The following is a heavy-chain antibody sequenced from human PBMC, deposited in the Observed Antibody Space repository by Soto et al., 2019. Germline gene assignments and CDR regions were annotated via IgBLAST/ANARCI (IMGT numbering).Heavy chain of an antibody. D-gene: IGHD3-10*01. CDR1: GFTFSSYA. J-gene: IGHJ4*02. V-gene: IGHV3-23*01. Sequence: GGSLRLSCAASGFTFSSYAMSWVRQAPGKGLEWVSAISGSGGSTYYADSVKGRFTISRDNSKNTLYLQMNSLRAEDTAVYYCAKDSYGIARWGSGYFDYWGQGTLVTVSS. CDR2: ISGSGGST. CDR3: AKDSYGIARWGSGYFDY.